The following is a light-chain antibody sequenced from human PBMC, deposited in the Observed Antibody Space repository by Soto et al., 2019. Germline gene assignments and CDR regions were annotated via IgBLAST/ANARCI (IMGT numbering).Light chain of an antibody. Sequence: EIVFTQSPGTLSLSPLERSTLSCMASQSVSSNYLAWYQQKPGQAPRLLIYDASSRAPGIPDRFSGSGSGTDFALTISRLEPEDFAVYYCQQYGTSTGTFGQGTKVDI. CDR2: DAS. J-gene: IGKJ1*01. CDR1: QSVSSNY. V-gene: IGKV3-20*01. CDR3: QQYGTSTGT.